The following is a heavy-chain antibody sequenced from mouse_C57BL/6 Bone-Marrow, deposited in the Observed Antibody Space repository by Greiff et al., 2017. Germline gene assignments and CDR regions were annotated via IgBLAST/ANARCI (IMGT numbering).Heavy chain of an antibody. J-gene: IGHJ2*01. CDR2: IYPGSGST. CDR1: GYTFTSYW. Sequence: QVQLQQPGAELVKPGASVKMSCKASGYTFTSYWITWVKQRPGQGLEWIGDIYPGSGSTNYNEKFKSKATLTVDTSSSTAYMQLSSLTSEDSAVYYCASSSLTFYYVDYWGQGTTLTVSS. CDR3: ASSSLTFYYVDY. V-gene: IGHV1-55*01. D-gene: IGHD4-1*01.